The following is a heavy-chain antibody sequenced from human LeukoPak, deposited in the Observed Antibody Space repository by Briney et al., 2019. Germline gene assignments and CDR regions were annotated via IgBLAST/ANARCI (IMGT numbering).Heavy chain of an antibody. J-gene: IGHJ4*02. Sequence: ASVKVSCKSSGYTFTSYDINWVRQATGQGPEWMGWMNPNSGNTGYAQKFQGRITMTRNTSISTAYMELSSLRSEDTAVYYCARGDPYQLLCNWGQGTLVTVSS. CDR1: GYTFTSYD. CDR3: ARGDPYQLLCN. CDR2: MNPNSGNT. V-gene: IGHV1-8*01. D-gene: IGHD2-2*01.